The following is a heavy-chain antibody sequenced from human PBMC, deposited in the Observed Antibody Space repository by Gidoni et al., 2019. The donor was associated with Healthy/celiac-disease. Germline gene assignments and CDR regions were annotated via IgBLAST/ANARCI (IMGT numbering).Heavy chain of an antibody. CDR1: GFTFSSYA. CDR3: ARDRTHQRIAVAGPYYYYGMDV. Sequence: QVQLVASGGGVVQPGRSLRLSCAASGFTFSSYAMPLVRQAPGKGLEWVAVISYDGSNKYYADSVKGRFTISRDNSKNTLYLQMNSLRAEDTAVYYCARDRTHQRIAVAGPYYYYGMDVWGQGTTVTVSS. D-gene: IGHD6-19*01. V-gene: IGHV3-30*01. J-gene: IGHJ6*02. CDR2: ISYDGSNK.